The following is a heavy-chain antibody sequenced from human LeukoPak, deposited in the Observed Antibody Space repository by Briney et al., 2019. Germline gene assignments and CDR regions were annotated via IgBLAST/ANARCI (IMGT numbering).Heavy chain of an antibody. CDR1: GYTFTSYA. V-gene: IGHV7-4-1*02. CDR2: INTNTGNP. D-gene: IGHD3-9*01. CDR3: ARGVLRYFDWFNNWFDP. Sequence: ASVKVSCKASGYTFTSYAMNWVRQAPGQGLEWMGWINTNTGNPTYAQGFTGRLVFSLDTSVSTAYLQISSLKAEDTAVYYCARGVLRYFDWFNNWFDPWGQGTLVTVSS. J-gene: IGHJ5*02.